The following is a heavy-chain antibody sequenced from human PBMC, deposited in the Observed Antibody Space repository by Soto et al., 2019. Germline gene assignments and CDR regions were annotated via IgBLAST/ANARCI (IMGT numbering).Heavy chain of an antibody. D-gene: IGHD6-13*01. CDR2: IYYSGST. CDR1: GGSISSSSYY. Sequence: SETLSLTCTVSGGSISSSSYYWGWIRQPPGKGLEWIGSIYYSGSTYYNPSLKSRVTISVDTSKNQFSLKLSSVTAADTAVYYCARHERGSSSWYFDYWGQGTLVTVSS. V-gene: IGHV4-39*01. CDR3: ARHERGSSSWYFDY. J-gene: IGHJ4*02.